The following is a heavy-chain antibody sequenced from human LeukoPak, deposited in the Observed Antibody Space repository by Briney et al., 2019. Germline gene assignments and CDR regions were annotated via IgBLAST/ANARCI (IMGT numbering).Heavy chain of an antibody. D-gene: IGHD3-10*01. CDR3: ARGHYYGSGIDY. V-gene: IGHV4-59*12. J-gene: IGHJ4*02. CDR1: GGSISSYY. Sequence: PSETLSLTCTVSGGSISSYYWSWIRQPPGKGLEWIGYIYYSGSTNYNPSLKSRVTISVDTSKNQFSLKLSSVTAADTAVYYCARGHYYGSGIDYWGQGTLVTVSS. CDR2: IYYSGST.